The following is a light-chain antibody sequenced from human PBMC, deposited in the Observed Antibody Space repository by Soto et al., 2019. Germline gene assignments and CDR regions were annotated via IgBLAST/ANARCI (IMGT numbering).Light chain of an antibody. V-gene: IGKV3-11*01. CDR3: LQRSDWPIT. CDR2: NAS. Sequence: EIVLTQFPPTLSLFPGERATLSCRASQSVGTYLAWYQQKPGQAPRLLISNASNRATGIPARFSGSGSGTDFTFTISSLEAEDFAVYYCLQRSDWPITFGQGTRLEI. J-gene: IGKJ5*01. CDR1: QSVGTY.